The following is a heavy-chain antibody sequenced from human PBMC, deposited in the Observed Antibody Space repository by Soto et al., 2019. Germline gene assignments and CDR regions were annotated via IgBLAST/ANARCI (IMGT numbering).Heavy chain of an antibody. CDR3: ARGVGGEQLGYYYYGMDV. CDR2: MNPNRGNT. J-gene: IGHJ6*02. D-gene: IGHD6-13*01. V-gene: IGHV1-8*01. CDR1: GYTFTSYD. Sequence: ASVKVSCKAAGYTFTSYDINWLRQATGRGLEGMGWMNPNRGNTGYAQKFQGRVTMTRNTSISTAYMELSSLRSEDTAVYYCARGVGGEQLGYYYYGMDVWGQGTTVTVSS.